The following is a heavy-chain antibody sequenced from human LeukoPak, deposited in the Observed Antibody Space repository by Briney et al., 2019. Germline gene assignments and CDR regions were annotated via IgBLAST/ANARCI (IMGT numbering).Heavy chain of an antibody. CDR2: ISSSSSTI. CDR1: GFTFSSYS. CDR3: ARTPLPYYDFWSGSPKYNWFDP. V-gene: IGHV3-48*01. D-gene: IGHD3-3*01. J-gene: IGHJ5*02. Sequence: GGSLRLSCAASGFTFSSYSMTWVRQAPGKGLEWVSYISSSSSTIYYADSVKGRFTISRDNAKNSLYLQMNSLRAEDTAVYYCARTPLPYYDFWSGSPKYNWFDPWGQGTLVTVSS.